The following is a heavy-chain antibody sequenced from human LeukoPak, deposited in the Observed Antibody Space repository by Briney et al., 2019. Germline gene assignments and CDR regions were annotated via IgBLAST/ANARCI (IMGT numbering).Heavy chain of an antibody. CDR2: IRYDGSNR. V-gene: IGHV3-30*02. CDR3: ASRLYDSSGFDI. CDR1: GFTFSSYG. J-gene: IGHJ3*02. D-gene: IGHD3-22*01. Sequence: GGSLRLSCAASGFTFSSYGMHWVRQAPGKGLEWVAFIRYDGSNRYYADSVKGRFTISRDNSKNTLYLQMNSLRAEDTAVYYCASRLYDSSGFDIWGQGTMVTVSS.